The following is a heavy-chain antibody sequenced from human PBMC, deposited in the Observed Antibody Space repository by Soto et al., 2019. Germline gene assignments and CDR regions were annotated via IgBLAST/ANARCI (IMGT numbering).Heavy chain of an antibody. V-gene: IGHV4-39*01. D-gene: IGHD6-13*01. Sequence: SETLSLTCTVSGGSISSSDYYWGWIRQPPGKGLEWIGSTYRSGSTYYNPSLKSRITISVDTSKNQFSLKLSSVTAADTAVYYCARHAAAAGLHLFDYWGQGTQVTVSS. CDR2: TYRSGST. CDR3: ARHAAAAGLHLFDY. J-gene: IGHJ4*02. CDR1: GGSISSSDYY.